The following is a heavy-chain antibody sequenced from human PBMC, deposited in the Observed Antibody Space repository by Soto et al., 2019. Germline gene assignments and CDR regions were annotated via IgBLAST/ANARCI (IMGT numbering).Heavy chain of an antibody. D-gene: IGHD6-6*01. CDR3: ARMDQARVL. CDR2: IFSNDEK. Sequence: QVTLKESGPVLVKPTETLTLTCTVSGFSLSKTRVGVSWIRQPPGKALEWLAHIFSNDEKSYSTSLKSRLTVSKGTSEGQVVLTMPHMDPVDTGTYYCARMDQARVLWGQGALVTVSS. CDR1: GFSLSKTRVG. J-gene: IGHJ4*02. V-gene: IGHV2-26*01.